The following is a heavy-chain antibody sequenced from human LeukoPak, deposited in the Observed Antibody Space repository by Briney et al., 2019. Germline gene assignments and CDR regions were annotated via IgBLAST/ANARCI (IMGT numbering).Heavy chain of an antibody. CDR1: GFTFSSYW. CDR2: ISIDVSST. CDR3: ARDLLDSAYYDSSGLDY. Sequence: GGTLRLSCAVSGFTFSSYWMHWVRHAPGEGLWWVSRISIDVSSTSYADSVKGRFTISRDNAKNTLYLQMKSLRAEDTAVYYCARDLLDSAYYDSSGLDYWGQGTLVTVS. D-gene: IGHD3-22*01. V-gene: IGHV3-74*01. J-gene: IGHJ4*02.